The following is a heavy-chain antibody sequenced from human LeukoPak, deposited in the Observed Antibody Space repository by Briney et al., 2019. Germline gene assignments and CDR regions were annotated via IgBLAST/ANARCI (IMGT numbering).Heavy chain of an antibody. CDR3: AREARGSSTWSPGGPFDY. V-gene: IGHV3-23*01. J-gene: IGHJ4*02. Sequence: PGGSLRLSCAASGFSFSTYAMSWVRQAPGKGLEWVSVISGSGGDTDYADSVKGRFTISRDNSKNTLFLQMNSLRVEDTALYYCAREARGSSTWSPGGPFDYWGQGALVTVSS. CDR2: ISGSGGDT. CDR1: GFSFSTYA. D-gene: IGHD6-13*01.